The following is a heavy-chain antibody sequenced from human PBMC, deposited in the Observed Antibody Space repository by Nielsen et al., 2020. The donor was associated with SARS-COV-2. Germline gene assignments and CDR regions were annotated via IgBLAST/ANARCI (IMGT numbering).Heavy chain of an antibody. D-gene: IGHD6-19*01. CDR2: INGANGNT. CDR1: GYTFTGYY. V-gene: IGHV1-3*01. Sequence: ASVKVSCKASGYTFTGYYMHWVRQAPGQGLEWMGWINGANGNTGYSQKFQGRVTITRDTSANTAFMELNSLRSEDTAVYFCARDPYNSGWFDPWGQGTLVTVSS. CDR3: ARDPYNSGWFDP. J-gene: IGHJ5*02.